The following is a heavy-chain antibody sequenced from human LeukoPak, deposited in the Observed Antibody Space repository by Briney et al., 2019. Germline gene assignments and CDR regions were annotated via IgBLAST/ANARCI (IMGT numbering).Heavy chain of an antibody. CDR1: GGSFSGYY. Sequence: PSETLSLTCAVYGGSFSGYYWSWIRQPPGKGLEWIGEINHSGGTNYNPSLKSRVTISVDTSKNQFSLKLSSVTAADTAVYYCARGGWLNAFDIWGQGTMVTVSS. V-gene: IGHV4-34*01. CDR3: ARGGWLNAFDI. CDR2: INHSGGT. J-gene: IGHJ3*02. D-gene: IGHD5-18*01.